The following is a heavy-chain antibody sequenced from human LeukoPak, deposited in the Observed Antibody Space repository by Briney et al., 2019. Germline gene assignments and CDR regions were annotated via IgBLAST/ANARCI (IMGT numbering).Heavy chain of an antibody. CDR1: GGSFSGYY. Sequence: SETLSLTCAAYGGSFSGYYWSWIRQPPGKGLEWIGEINHSGSTNYNPSLKSRVTISVDTSKNQFSLKLSSVTAADTAVYYCSGGYNFGVPIDYWGQGTLVTVSS. J-gene: IGHJ4*02. CDR2: INHSGST. V-gene: IGHV4-34*01. D-gene: IGHD5-24*01. CDR3: SGGYNFGVPIDY.